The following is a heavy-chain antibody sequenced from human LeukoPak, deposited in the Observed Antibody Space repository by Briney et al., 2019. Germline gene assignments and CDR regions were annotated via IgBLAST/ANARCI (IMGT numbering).Heavy chain of an antibody. V-gene: IGHV4-39*01. CDR2: IYYSGST. CDR1: GGSISSSSYY. CDR3: ARHDLEYSSSSGYYYYYYMDV. J-gene: IGHJ6*03. D-gene: IGHD6-6*01. Sequence: PSETLSLTCTVSGGSISSSSYYWGWIRQPPGKGLEWIGSIYYSGSTYYNPSLKSRVTISVDTSKNQFSLKLSSVTAADTAVYYCARHDLEYSSSSGYYYYYYMDVWGKGTTVTDSS.